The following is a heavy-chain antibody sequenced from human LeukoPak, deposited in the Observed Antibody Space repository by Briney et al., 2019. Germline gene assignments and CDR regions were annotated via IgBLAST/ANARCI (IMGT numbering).Heavy chain of an antibody. J-gene: IGHJ6*03. CDR3: ARGVDYYGSGSYSHYYYYMDV. CDR1: GGSFGGYY. V-gene: IGHV4-34*01. D-gene: IGHD3-10*01. CDR2: INHSGST. Sequence: SETLSLTCAVYGGSFGGYYWSWIRQPPGKGLEWIGEINHSGSTNYNPSLKSRVTISVDTSKNQFSLKLSSVTAADTAVYYCARGVDYYGSGSYSHYYYYMDVWGKGTTVTVSS.